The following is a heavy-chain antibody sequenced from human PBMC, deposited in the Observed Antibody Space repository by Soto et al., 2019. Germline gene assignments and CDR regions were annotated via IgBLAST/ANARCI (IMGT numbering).Heavy chain of an antibody. V-gene: IGHV3-33*01. J-gene: IGHJ4*02. CDR1: GFTFSSYG. Sequence: QVQLVESGGGVVQPGRSLRLSCAASGFTFSSYGMHWVRQAPGKGLEWVAVIGYEGSNKYYADSVKGRFTISRDNSKNTLYLQMNSLRAEDTAVYYCARDKLGVSTGCLHLADYYFDYSGQGTLVTVSS. D-gene: IGHD6-19*01. CDR2: IGYEGSNK. CDR3: ARDKLGVSTGCLHLADYYFDY.